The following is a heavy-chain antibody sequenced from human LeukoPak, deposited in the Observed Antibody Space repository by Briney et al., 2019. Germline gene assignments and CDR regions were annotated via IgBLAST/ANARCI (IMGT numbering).Heavy chain of an antibody. CDR1: GYSFTNYW. CDR2: IYCGDSDPRYSDT. CDR3: ATNGAPGTPNRFFNYFDP. Sequence: GESLKISCKGSGYSFTNYWIGWVRQMPGKGLEWMGLIYCGDSDPRYSDTRYNPSSQGEVTFSVDKSISTAYLQWSSLKASDSAMYSCATNGAPGTPNRFFNYFDPWGQGTLVTVSS. V-gene: IGHV5-51*01. J-gene: IGHJ5*02. D-gene: IGHD6-13*01.